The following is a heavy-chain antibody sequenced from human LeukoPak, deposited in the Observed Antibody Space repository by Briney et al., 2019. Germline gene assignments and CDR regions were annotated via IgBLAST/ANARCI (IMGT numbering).Heavy chain of an antibody. CDR2: ISGGGGST. D-gene: IGHD2-15*01. CDR1: GFSFSGYA. CDR3: AKRGGTDSFYYYYYMDV. V-gene: IGHV3-23*01. J-gene: IGHJ6*03. Sequence: PGGSLRLSCAASGFSFSGYAMSWVRQAPGKGLEWVSGISGGGGSTFDADSVKGRFTISRDNSKNTLYLQMNSLRADDTAVYYCAKRGGTDSFYYYYYMDVWGKGTTVTVSS.